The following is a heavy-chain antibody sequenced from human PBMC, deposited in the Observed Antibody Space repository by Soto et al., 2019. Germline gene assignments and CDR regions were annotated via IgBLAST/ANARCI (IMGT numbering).Heavy chain of an antibody. Sequence: QVHLVQSGAEVKKPGASVKVSCKGSGYGFTTYGITWVRQAPGQGLEWMAWISAHNGNTNYAQKLQGRVTVTRDTSTSTAYMELRSLRSDVTAVYSRARGRYGDYWGQGALVTVSS. J-gene: IGHJ4*02. CDR3: ARGRYGDY. D-gene: IGHD1-1*01. CDR2: ISAHNGNT. V-gene: IGHV1-18*01. CDR1: GYGFTTYG.